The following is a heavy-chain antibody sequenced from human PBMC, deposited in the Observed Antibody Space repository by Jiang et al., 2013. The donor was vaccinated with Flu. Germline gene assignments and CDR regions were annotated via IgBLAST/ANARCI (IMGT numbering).Heavy chain of an antibody. J-gene: IGHJ4*02. D-gene: IGHD3/OR15-3a*01. CDR1: GYTFTSYG. Sequence: GAEVKKPGASVKVSCKASGYTFTSYGISWVRQAPGQGLEWMGWISTFKGYTNYAQKLQGRVTMATDTSTSTAYMELSSLRSEDTAVYYCAKDCGLAGDRDYWGQGTLVTVSS. V-gene: IGHV1-18*01. CDR2: ISTFKGYT. CDR3: AKDCGLAGDRDY.